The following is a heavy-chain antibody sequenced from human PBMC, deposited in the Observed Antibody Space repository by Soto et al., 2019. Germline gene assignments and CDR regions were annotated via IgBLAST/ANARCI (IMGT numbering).Heavy chain of an antibody. Sequence: EVQLVESGGGLVQPGGSLRLSSVASAFTFNSHTRNWVRQAPGKGLEWLSYISDSSSTIYYPDSVTGRFTISRDNAKNSLYLQMTRLRADDTAVYYCAREVGGTGCWGQGNLVTVSS. CDR2: ISDSSSTI. CDR3: AREVGGTGC. CDR1: AFTFNSHT. D-gene: IGHD1-26*01. V-gene: IGHV3-48*04. J-gene: IGHJ4*02.